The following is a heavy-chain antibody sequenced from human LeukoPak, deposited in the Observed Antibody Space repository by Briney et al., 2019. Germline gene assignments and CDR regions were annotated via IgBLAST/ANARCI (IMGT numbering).Heavy chain of an antibody. D-gene: IGHD3-10*01. CDR3: TRVGGDYFDY. CDR2: ISSDGGRT. V-gene: IGHV3-64*01. Sequence: GGSLRLSCAASGFTLSRYSMHWIRQAPGKGLEYVSAISSDGGRTYYANSVKGRFTISRDNSKNTLYLQMGSLRGEDMAVYYCTRVGGDYFDYWGQGTLVTVSS. CDR1: GFTLSRYS. J-gene: IGHJ4*02.